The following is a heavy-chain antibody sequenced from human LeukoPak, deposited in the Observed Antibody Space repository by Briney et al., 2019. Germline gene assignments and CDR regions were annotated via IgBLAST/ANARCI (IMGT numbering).Heavy chain of an antibody. J-gene: IGHJ4*02. D-gene: IGHD3-10*01. CDR1: GVSISTYY. Sequence: SETLSLTCTVSGVSISTYYWSWIRQPPGKGLEWIGYIYSSGTTNYNPSLRSRVTISIDTSKNEFSLRLTSVTAADTAVYYCAREANYYGSGSYFEGTFDYWGQGSLVTVSS. CDR2: IYSSGTT. V-gene: IGHV4-59*01. CDR3: AREANYYGSGSYFEGTFDY.